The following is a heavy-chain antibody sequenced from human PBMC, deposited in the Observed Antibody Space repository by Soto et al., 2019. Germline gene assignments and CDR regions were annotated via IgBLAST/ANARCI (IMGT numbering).Heavy chain of an antibody. D-gene: IGHD3-22*01. Sequence: EPRSPTFPVHVGPFIAYAWSWIRRPPGKGLEWIGEINHSGSTNYNPSLMSRVTISVDTSKNQFSLKLSSVTAADKAVYYCARIPNYDSSGHDAFDVWGQGTMVTVSS. CDR1: VGPFIAYA. V-gene: IGHV4-34*01. CDR3: ARIPNYDSSGHDAFDV. CDR2: INHSGST. J-gene: IGHJ3*01.